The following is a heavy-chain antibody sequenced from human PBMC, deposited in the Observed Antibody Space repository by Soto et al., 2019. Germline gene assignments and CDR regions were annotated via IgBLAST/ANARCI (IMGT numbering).Heavy chain of an antibody. Sequence: GGSLRLSCAASGFTFSSYWMHWVRQAPGKGLVWVSRINSDGSSTSYADSVKGRFTISRDNAKNTLYLQMNSLRAEDTAVYYCARGRTPYEYYDSSGYLNPRGQGTLVTVSS. CDR2: INSDGSST. D-gene: IGHD3-22*01. CDR1: GFTFSSYW. J-gene: IGHJ5*02. CDR3: ARGRTPYEYYDSSGYLNP. V-gene: IGHV3-74*01.